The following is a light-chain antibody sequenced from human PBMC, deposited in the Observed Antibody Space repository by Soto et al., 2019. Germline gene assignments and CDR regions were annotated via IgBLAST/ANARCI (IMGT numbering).Light chain of an antibody. CDR2: KIS. J-gene: IGKJ1*01. V-gene: IGKV2-30*01. CDR1: LSLVDSGGNTY. CDR3: MQGTLWPWT. Sequence: VVMTQSPLSLPVTLGQPASISCTSSLSLVDSGGNTYFNWYQQRPGQPPRRLIYKISNRESGVPDRFSASGSGPDFTLRISRVEAEDLGVYYCMQGTLWPWTFGQGTKVEIK.